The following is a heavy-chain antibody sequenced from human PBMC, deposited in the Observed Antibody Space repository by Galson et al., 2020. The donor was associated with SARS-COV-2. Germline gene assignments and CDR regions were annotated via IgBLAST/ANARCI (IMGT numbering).Heavy chain of an antibody. CDR2: LSGSGGST. D-gene: IGHD3-10*01. Sequence: TGGSLRLSCAASGFTFSSYAMSWVRQAPGKGLEWVSALSGSGGSTYYADSVKGRFTISRDNSKNTLYLQMNSLRAEDTAVYYCAKSLAPGITMVRGVINYYYYGMDVWGQGTTVTVSS. CDR3: AKSLAPGITMVRGVINYYYYGMDV. CDR1: GFTFSSYA. J-gene: IGHJ6*02. V-gene: IGHV3-23*01.